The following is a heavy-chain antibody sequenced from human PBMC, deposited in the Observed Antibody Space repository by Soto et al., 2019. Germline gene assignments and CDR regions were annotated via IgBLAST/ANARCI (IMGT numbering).Heavy chain of an antibody. D-gene: IGHD4-17*01. CDR2: IRSQIDGGTT. CDR3: TTVAYGEYVSDY. V-gene: IGHV3-15*01. J-gene: IGHJ4*02. Sequence: PGGSLRLSCAASGFAFTNAWMTWVRQAPGKALEWVGRIRSQIDGGTTDYAAPVKGRFTISRDDSKNTLYLQMNSLKTEDTAVYYCTTVAYGEYVSDYWGQGTLVTVPS. CDR1: GFAFTNAW.